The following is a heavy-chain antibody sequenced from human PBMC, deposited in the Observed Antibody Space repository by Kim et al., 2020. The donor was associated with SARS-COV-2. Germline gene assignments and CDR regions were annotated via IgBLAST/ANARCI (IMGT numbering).Heavy chain of an antibody. CDR3: ARHELRRMIVVVISGYSLPFDY. CDR2: IYYSGST. V-gene: IGHV4-39*01. D-gene: IGHD3-22*01. CDR1: GGSISSSSYY. J-gene: IGHJ4*02. Sequence: SETLSLTCTVSGGSISSSSYYWGWIRQPPGKGLEWIGSIYYSGSTYYNPSLKSRVTISVDTSKNQFSLKLSSVTAADTAVYYCARHELRRMIVVVISGYSLPFDYWGQGTLVTVSS.